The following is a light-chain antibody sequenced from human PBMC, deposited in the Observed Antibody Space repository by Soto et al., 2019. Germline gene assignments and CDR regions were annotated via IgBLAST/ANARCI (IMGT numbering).Light chain of an antibody. J-gene: IGKJ1*01. CDR2: AKS. V-gene: IGKV3-20*01. Sequence: EIVLTQSPATLSLSPGERATLSCRASQSVNGDYLAWYRQKPGQAPSLLMYAKSTRATGIPDRFYGSGSGTDFTLTINRLEPEDFAVYYCQQYGDSPQTFGQGTKVDIK. CDR1: QSVNGDY. CDR3: QQYGDSPQT.